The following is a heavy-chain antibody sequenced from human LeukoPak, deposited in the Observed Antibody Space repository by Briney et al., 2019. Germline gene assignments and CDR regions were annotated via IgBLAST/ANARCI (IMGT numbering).Heavy chain of an antibody. CDR3: ARDNVGGDYYFDY. CDR2: ISSSSSYI. V-gene: IGHV3-21*01. Sequence: GGSLRLSCAASGFTFSSYSMNWVRRAPGKGLEWVSSISSSSSYIYYADSVKGRFTISRDNAKNSLYLQMNSLRAEDTAVYYCARDNVGGDYYFDYWGQGTLVTVSS. J-gene: IGHJ4*02. CDR1: GFTFSSYS. D-gene: IGHD2-21*02.